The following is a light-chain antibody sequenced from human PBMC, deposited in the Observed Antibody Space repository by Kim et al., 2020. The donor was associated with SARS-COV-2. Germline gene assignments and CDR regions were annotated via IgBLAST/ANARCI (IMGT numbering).Light chain of an antibody. CDR1: SSDVGTYDL. CDR3: CSYAGSNTFV. J-gene: IGLJ1*01. Sequence: QSALTQPASVSGSPGQSITISCTGASSDVGTYDLVSWYKHSPGTAPKLMIYEVSKRPSGVSNRFSGSTSGNTASLTISGLQAEDEADYYCCSYAGSNTFVFGAGTKFTVL. CDR2: EVS. V-gene: IGLV2-23*02.